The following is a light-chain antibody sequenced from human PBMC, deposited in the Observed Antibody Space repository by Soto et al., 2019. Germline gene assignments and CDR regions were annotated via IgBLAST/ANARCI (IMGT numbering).Light chain of an antibody. CDR1: QGISRS. CDR3: QQADTFPIT. Sequence: DIQMTQSPSSVSASVGYRFTISCQASQGISRSLAWYQQKPGKAPKLLIYAASSLQSGVPSRFSGSGFGTDFTLTISSLQPEDSAIYYCQQADTFPITFGEGTQLEIK. V-gene: IGKV1D-12*01. J-gene: IGKJ5*01. CDR2: AAS.